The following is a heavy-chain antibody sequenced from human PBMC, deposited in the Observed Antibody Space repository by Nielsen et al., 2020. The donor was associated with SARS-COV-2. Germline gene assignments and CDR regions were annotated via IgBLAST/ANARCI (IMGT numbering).Heavy chain of an antibody. J-gene: IGHJ4*02. CDR3: ARRGGYCSGGSCYSLGY. CDR2: IYYSGST. Sequence: SETLSLTCTVSGGSISSSSYYWGWIRQPPGKGLEWIGSIYYSGSTYYNPSLKSRVTISVDTSKNQFSLKLSSVTAADTAVYYCARRGGYCSGGSCYSLGYWGQGTLVTVSS. D-gene: IGHD2-15*01. V-gene: IGHV4-39*01. CDR1: GGSISSSSYY.